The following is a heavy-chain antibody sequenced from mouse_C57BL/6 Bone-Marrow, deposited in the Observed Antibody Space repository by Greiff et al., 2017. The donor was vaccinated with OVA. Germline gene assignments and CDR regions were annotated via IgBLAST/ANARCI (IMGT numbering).Heavy chain of an antibody. J-gene: IGHJ4*01. V-gene: IGHV1-81*01. CDR2: IYPRSGNT. CDR1: GYTFTSYG. Sequence: VKLQESGAELARPGASVKLSCKASGYTFTSYGISWVKQRTGQGLEWIGEIYPRSGNTYYNEKFKGKATLTADKSSSTAYMELRSLTSEDSAVYFCARRTTVASYAMDYWGQGTSVTVSS. D-gene: IGHD1-1*01. CDR3: ARRTTVASYAMDY.